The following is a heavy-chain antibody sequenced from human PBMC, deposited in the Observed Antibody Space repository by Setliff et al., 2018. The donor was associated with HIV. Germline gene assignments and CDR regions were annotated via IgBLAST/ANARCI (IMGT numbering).Heavy chain of an antibody. CDR2: IYTSGSV. V-gene: IGHV4-4*09. CDR3: ARSPRIGVAGEFEY. CDR1: GGSISSYY. Sequence: PSETLSLTCTVSGGSISSYYWSWIRQPPGKGLEWIGYIYTSGSVNYNPSLNRRVTISVDTSKNQFSLKVNSVTAADTAVYYCARSPRIGVAGEFEYWGQGTLVTVSS. J-gene: IGHJ4*02. D-gene: IGHD6-19*01.